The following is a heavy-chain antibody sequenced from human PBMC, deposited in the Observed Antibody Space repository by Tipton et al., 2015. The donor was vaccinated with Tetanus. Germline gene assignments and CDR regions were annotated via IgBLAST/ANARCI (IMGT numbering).Heavy chain of an antibody. CDR1: GFTVSTNY. CDR3: ARLRDFYDSPGYPARFFQH. CDR2: LYRGGST. D-gene: IGHD3-22*01. Sequence: SLRLSCPSSGFTVSTNYMSWVRQAPGKGLEWVSILYRGGSTSYSDSVKGRCTISRYNSKNTLYLQMNSLRVEDAGVYYCARLRDFYDSPGYPARFFQHWGQGSLVTVSS. V-gene: IGHV3-53*01. J-gene: IGHJ1*01.